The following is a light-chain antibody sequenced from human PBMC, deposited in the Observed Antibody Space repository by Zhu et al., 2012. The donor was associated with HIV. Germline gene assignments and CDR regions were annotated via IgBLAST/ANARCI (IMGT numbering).Light chain of an antibody. V-gene: IGKV3-15*01. J-gene: IGKJ4*01. Sequence: EIVMTQSPATLSVSPGETATLSCRASHSVSSTLAWYQQKPGQAPRLLISGAFTRATGIPARFSGSGSGTDFTLTISSVQSEDFALYYCQQYDQWPPLTFGGGTKVELK. CDR2: GAF. CDR1: HSVSST. CDR3: QQYDQWPPLT.